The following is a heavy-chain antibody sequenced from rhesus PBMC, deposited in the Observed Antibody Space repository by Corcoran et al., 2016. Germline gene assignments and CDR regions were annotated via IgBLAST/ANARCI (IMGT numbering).Heavy chain of an antibody. Sequence: QVQLQESGPGLVKPSETLSLTCAVSGGSFSSYWWSCIRQPPGKGLEGIGEINGNRGGPNYTAYLKSRVTISKEASKKQFSLKLGAVSAADTAVYYCARSYSGYHLGFDYWGQGVLVTVSS. CDR3: ARSYSGYHLGFDY. D-gene: IGHD1-44*01. V-gene: IGHV4-80*01. CDR1: GGSFSSYW. J-gene: IGHJ4*01. CDR2: INGNRGGP.